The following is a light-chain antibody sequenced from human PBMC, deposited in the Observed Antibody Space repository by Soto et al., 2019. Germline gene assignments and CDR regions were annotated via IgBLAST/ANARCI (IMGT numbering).Light chain of an antibody. CDR2: EVT. CDR1: SNDVGGYNY. CDR3: SSYAGSNIHYV. Sequence: QSALTQPPSASGSPGQSVTIYCTGTSNDVGGYNYVSWYQHHPGKVPKLMIYEVTKRPSGVPDRFSGSKSGNTASLTVSGLQAEDEADYYCSSYAGSNIHYVFGGGTKLTVL. J-gene: IGLJ1*01. V-gene: IGLV2-8*01.